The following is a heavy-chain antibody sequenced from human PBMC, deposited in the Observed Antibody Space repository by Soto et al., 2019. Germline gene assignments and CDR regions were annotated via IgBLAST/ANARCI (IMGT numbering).Heavy chain of an antibody. CDR1: GYTFTNYA. CDR2: INAGNGNT. CDR3: ASSATTADYYYGMDV. J-gene: IGHJ6*02. V-gene: IGHV1-3*05. D-gene: IGHD1-26*01. Sequence: QVQLVQSGAEEKKPGASVKVSCKASGYTFTNYAMHWVHQAPGQRPEWMGWINAGNGNTKYSQKFQGRVTITRDTSASTAYMELSSLTSEDTAVYHCASSATTADYYYGMDVWGQGTTVTVSS.